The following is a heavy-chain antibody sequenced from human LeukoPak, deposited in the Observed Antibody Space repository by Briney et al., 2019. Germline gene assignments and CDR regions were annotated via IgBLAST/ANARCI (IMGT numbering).Heavy chain of an antibody. CDR1: GYSFASYR. V-gene: IGHV5-51*01. CDR2: IHPNDGSS. J-gene: IGHJ4*02. CDR3: ARHNNWAFDY. D-gene: IGHD2/OR15-2a*01. Sequence: GESLKISCKASGYSFASYRIGWVRQMSGKGLEWMAIIHPNDGSSIYSPSFEGQVTISADKSINTAYLEWSTLKASDTAIYYCARHNNWAFDYWDRGTLLTVSS.